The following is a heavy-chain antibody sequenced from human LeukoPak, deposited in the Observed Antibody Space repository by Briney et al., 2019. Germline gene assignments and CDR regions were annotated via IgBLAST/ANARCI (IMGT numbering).Heavy chain of an antibody. J-gene: IGHJ4*02. CDR3: ARGEMLYGSGEADY. D-gene: IGHD3-10*01. Sequence: GGSLRLSCAASGFAFSSYSMNWVRQAPGKGLEWVSYSRNSQNIYYAASVEGRFTISRDNARNSLYLQMNSLRDEDTAVYYCARGEMLYGSGEADYWGQGTLVTVSS. V-gene: IGHV3-48*02. CDR2: SRNSQNI. CDR1: GFAFSSYS.